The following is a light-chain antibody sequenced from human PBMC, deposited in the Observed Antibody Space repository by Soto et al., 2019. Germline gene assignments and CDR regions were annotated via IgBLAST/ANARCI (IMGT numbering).Light chain of an antibody. Sequence: EIVMTQSPATLSLSPGEISTLSCRASQGVGTKLAWYQQKPGQAPSLLIHGASARATGIPGRFSGSGSGTEFTLTISSLQSEDVAVYYCHQYSDWPGTFGLGTKVDI. CDR2: GAS. V-gene: IGKV3-15*01. J-gene: IGKJ1*01. CDR1: QGVGTK. CDR3: HQYSDWPGT.